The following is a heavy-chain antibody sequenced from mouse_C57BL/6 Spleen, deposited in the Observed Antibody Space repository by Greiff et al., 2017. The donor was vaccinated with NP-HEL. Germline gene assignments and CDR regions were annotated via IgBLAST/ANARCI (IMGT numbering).Heavy chain of an antibody. D-gene: IGHD2-1*01. Sequence: QVQLQQSGAELVMPGASVKLSCKASGYTFTSYWMHWVKQRPGQGLEWIGEIDPSDSYTNYNQKFKGKSTLTVDKSSSTAYMQLSSLTSEDSAVYYCAREGDGNYGWCAYWGQGTLVTVSA. J-gene: IGHJ3*01. CDR2: IDPSDSYT. CDR3: AREGDGNYGWCAY. V-gene: IGHV1-69*01. CDR1: GYTFTSYW.